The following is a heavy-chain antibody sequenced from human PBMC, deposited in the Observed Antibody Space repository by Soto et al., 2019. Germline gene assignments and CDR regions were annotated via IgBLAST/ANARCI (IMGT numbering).Heavy chain of an antibody. CDR3: ARVAPGSTSWFDS. D-gene: IGHD3-16*01. CDR2: LSSSGSGSTI. J-gene: IGHJ5*01. CDR1: GFTFSSYE. Sequence: PGGSLRLSCAASGFTFSSYEMNWVRQAPGKGLEWVSYLSSSGSGSTIYYADSAKGRFTISRDNAKNSLYLQMSSLRAEDTAVYYCARVAPGSTSWFDSWGQGTLVTVSS. V-gene: IGHV3-48*03.